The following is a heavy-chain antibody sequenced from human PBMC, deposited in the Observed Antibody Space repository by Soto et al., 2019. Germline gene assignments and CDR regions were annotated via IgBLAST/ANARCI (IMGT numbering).Heavy chain of an antibody. J-gene: IGHJ4*02. V-gene: IGHV1-18*01. CDR2: ILGDGTGA. CDR3: VRDLNADFYY. Sequence: QVQLVQSGAEVKQPGASAKVSCRASGYTFTTYGMSWVRQTPGQGLEYMGWILGDGTGAKYERKCQDKLTMTTDTSTSTVYMELRSLTSDDTAIYYCVRDLNADFYYWGQGTVVTVSP. CDR1: GYTFTTYG.